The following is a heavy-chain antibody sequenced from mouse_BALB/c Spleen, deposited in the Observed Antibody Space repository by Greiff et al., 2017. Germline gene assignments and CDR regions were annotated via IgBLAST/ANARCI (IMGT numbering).Heavy chain of an antibody. V-gene: IGHV1S5*01. Sequence: QVQLQQPGAELVKPGASVKLSCKASGYTFTSYWMHWVKQRPGQGLEWIGNIYPGSGSTNYDEKFKSKATLTVDTSSSTAYMQLSSLTSEDSAVYYCTRSDGYYVAYWGQGTLVTVSA. CDR3: TRSDGYYVAY. CDR2: IYPGSGST. CDR1: GYTFTSYW. J-gene: IGHJ3*01. D-gene: IGHD2-3*01.